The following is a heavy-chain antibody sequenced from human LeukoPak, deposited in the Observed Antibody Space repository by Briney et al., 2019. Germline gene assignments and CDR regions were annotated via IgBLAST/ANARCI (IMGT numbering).Heavy chain of an antibody. J-gene: IGHJ4*02. Sequence: GGSLRLSCAASGFTFSDHYMDWVRQAPGKGLEWVSVMYRGGGTYYADSVKGRFTISRDNSKNTLYLQMNSLRAEDTAVYYCAKWGVAIVVVPAASGDYWGQGTLVTVSS. D-gene: IGHD2-2*03. CDR1: GFTFSDHY. V-gene: IGHV3-53*01. CDR2: MYRGGGT. CDR3: AKWGVAIVVVPAASGDY.